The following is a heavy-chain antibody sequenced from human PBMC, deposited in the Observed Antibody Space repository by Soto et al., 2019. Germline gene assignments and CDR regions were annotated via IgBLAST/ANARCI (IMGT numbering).Heavy chain of an antibody. J-gene: IGHJ4*02. CDR2: IKEDGSEK. Sequence: EVHLVESGGGLVQPGGSLRLSCAASGFTFSRYWMSWVRQAPGKGLEWVANIKEDGSEKKNVDSVKGRFTISRDNAKXXXXXXMNSLRAEDTAVYYCARAYYDFLWGSYRFDYWGQGALVTVSS. CDR3: ARAYYDFLWGSYRFDY. D-gene: IGHD3-16*02. V-gene: IGHV3-7*01. CDR1: GFTFSRYW.